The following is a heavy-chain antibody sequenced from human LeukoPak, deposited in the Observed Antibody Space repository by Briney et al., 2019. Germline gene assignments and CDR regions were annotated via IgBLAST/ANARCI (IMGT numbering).Heavy chain of an antibody. CDR3: AGPISIYDSSGYYPLDY. Sequence: ASVKVSCKASGYTFTSYDINWVRQATGQGLEWMGWMNPNSGNTGYSQKFQGRVTMTRATSISTAYMELSSLGSEDTAVYYCAGPISIYDSSGYYPLDYWGQGTLVTVSS. V-gene: IGHV1-8*01. J-gene: IGHJ4*02. CDR2: MNPNSGNT. CDR1: GYTFTSYD. D-gene: IGHD3-22*01.